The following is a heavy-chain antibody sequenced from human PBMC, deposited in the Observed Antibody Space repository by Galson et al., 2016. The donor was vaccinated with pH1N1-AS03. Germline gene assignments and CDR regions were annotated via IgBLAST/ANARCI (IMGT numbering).Heavy chain of an antibody. CDR3: ARGVSAGVDF. J-gene: IGHJ4*02. CDR2: MNPNTGIT. D-gene: IGHD3-10*01. V-gene: IGHV1-8*01. Sequence: SVKVSCKASGYTFTSNDINWVRQATGQGLEWMGWMNPNTGITGYAQKFQVRVTMTRDISISTAYMELSSLRSEDTAAYFCARGVSAGVDFWGQGTLVTVSS. CDR1: GYTFTSND.